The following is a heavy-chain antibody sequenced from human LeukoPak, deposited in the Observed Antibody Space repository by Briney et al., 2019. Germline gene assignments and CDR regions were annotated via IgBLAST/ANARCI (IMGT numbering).Heavy chain of an antibody. V-gene: IGHV3-43*01. J-gene: IGHJ4*02. CDR1: GFTFHDHT. Sequence: GGSLRLSCAASGFTFHDHTMHWVRQGPGKRLEWVALITWDGDVTHYADSVKGRFTISRDNSKNSLFLQMNSVTTEDTALYYYIKDAAYSSSWFGYFDYWGQGTLVTVSS. D-gene: IGHD6-13*01. CDR2: ITWDGDVT. CDR3: IKDAAYSSSWFGYFDY.